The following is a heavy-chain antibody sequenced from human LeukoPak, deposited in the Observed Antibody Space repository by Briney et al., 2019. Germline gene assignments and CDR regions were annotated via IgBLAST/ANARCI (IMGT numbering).Heavy chain of an antibody. CDR3: AKGDTMIVVATPDY. CDR2: ISYDGSNK. J-gene: IGHJ4*02. CDR1: GFTFSSYA. Sequence: GGSLRLSCAASGFTFSSYAMHWVRQAPGKGLEWVAVISYDGSNKYYADSVKGRFTISRDNSKNTLYLQMNSLRAEDTAVYYCAKGDTMIVVATPDYWGQGTLVTVSS. V-gene: IGHV3-30*04. D-gene: IGHD3-22*01.